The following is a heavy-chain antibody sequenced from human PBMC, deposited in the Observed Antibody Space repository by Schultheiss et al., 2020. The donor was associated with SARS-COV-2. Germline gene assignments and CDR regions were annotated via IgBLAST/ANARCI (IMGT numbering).Heavy chain of an antibody. CDR1: GGSISSYY. Sequence: SETLSLTCTVSGGSISSYYWSWIRQPAGKGLEWIGRIYTSGSTYYNPSLKSRVTISVDTSKNQFSLKLSSVTAADTAVYYCARDGRYCSSTSCYSGVDYWGQGTLVTVSS. V-gene: IGHV4-4*07. CDR3: ARDGRYCSSTSCYSGVDY. D-gene: IGHD2-2*02. J-gene: IGHJ4*02. CDR2: IYTSGST.